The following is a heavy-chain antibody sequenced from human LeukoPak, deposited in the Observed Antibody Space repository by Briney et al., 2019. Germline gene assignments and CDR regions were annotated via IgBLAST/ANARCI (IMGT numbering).Heavy chain of an antibody. CDR2: IYSGGST. J-gene: IGHJ4*02. V-gene: IGHV3-53*01. CDR1: GFTVSSNY. CDR3: AKDRPNYYDSSGHYYRRDGDY. Sequence: PGGSLRLSCAASGFTVSSNYMSWVRQAPGKGLEWVSVIYSGGSTYYAGSVKGRFTISRDNSKNTLYLQMNSLRAEDTAIYYCAKDRPNYYDSSGHYYRRDGDYWGQGTLVTVSS. D-gene: IGHD3-22*01.